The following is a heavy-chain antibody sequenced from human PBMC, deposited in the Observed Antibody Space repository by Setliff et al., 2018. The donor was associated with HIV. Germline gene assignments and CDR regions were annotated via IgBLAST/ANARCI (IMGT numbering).Heavy chain of an antibody. CDR2: IFHSGTT. CDR1: GYFVAGGYY. V-gene: IGHV4-38-2*01. CDR3: VRAPPGIQLLASTNGPYYFDY. J-gene: IGHJ4*01. D-gene: IGHD1-1*01. Sequence: PSETLSLTCVVSGYFVAGGYYWGWIRQSPGKGLEWIGNIFHSGTTYYNPSLRSRITISVDTSKNQFFLNMTSVTAADTAVYYCVRAPPGIQLLASTNGPYYFDYWGHGTLVTV.